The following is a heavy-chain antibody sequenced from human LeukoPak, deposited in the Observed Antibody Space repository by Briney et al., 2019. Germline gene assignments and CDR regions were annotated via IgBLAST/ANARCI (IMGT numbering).Heavy chain of an antibody. V-gene: IGHV3-74*01. CDR2: INTDGSTT. D-gene: IGHD2-21*01. CDR3: ARYRMVSYYFDN. Sequence: GGSLRLSCAASGFTFKSYWMYWVRQAPGKGLVWVSRINTDGSTTTYADSVKGRFTISRDNANNMVYLQMNSLRAEDTAVYYCARYRMVSYYFDNWGQGTLVTVSS. CDR1: GFTFKSYW. J-gene: IGHJ4*02.